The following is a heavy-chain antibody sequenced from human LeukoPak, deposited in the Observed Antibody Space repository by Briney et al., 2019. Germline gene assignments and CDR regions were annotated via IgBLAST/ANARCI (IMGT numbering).Heavy chain of an antibody. CDR2: IYYSGST. D-gene: IGHD3-22*01. CDR3: ARTSYYYDSSGYPLNWFDP. V-gene: IGHV4-39*01. J-gene: IGHJ5*02. CDR1: GGSISSPSYY. Sequence: SETLSLTCIVSGGSISSPSYYWGWIRQPPGKGLEWIGSIYYSGSTYYNPSLKSRVTISVHTSKNQFSLKLSSVTAADTAVYYCARTSYYYDSSGYPLNWFDPWGQGTLVTVSS.